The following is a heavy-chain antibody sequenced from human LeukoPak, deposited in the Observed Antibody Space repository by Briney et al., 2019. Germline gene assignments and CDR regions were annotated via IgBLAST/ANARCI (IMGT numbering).Heavy chain of an antibody. V-gene: IGHV3-48*03. Sequence: PGGSLRLSCAASGFTFSSYEMNWVRQAPGKGLEWVSYISSSGSTIYYADSVKGRFTISRDNAKNSLYLQMNSLRAEDTAVYYCARVDRGVLFDYWGQGTLVTVSS. D-gene: IGHD3-10*01. CDR1: GFTFSSYE. CDR3: ARVDRGVLFDY. J-gene: IGHJ4*02. CDR2: ISSSGSTI.